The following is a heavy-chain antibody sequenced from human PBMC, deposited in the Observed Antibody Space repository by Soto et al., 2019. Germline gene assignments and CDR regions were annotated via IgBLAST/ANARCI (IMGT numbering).Heavy chain of an antibody. Sequence: PSETLSLTCAVPGDTSTSYYWGWIRQPPGKGLQWIGYIHNSGTTSYNPSLNSRVTISLDMSKKQFSLKLRSVTSADTAVYYCARDYYDSVGYTWFDPWGQGTLVTVSS. V-gene: IGHV4-59*01. CDR2: IHNSGTT. D-gene: IGHD3-22*01. CDR3: ARDYYDSVGYTWFDP. CDR1: GDTSTSYY. J-gene: IGHJ5*02.